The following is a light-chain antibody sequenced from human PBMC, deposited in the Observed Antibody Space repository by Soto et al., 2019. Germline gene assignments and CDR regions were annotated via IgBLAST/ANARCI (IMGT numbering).Light chain of an antibody. CDR3: QQYSSLWT. V-gene: IGKV3-20*01. Sequence: EIVFTQSPGTLSLSPGERATLSCRTSQSVSNNYLAWYQQKPGQAPRLLIYGASSRATGIPDRFSGSGSGTGFTLSISXLEPEDFAVYYCQQYSSLWTFGQGTKVDIK. CDR1: QSVSNNY. J-gene: IGKJ1*01. CDR2: GAS.